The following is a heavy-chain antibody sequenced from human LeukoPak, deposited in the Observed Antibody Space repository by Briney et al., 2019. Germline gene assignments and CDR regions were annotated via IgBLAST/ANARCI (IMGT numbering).Heavy chain of an antibody. Sequence: PGGSLRLSCAASGLSLNSYAIHWVRQAPGKGLEWVAVISYDGSNKYYADSVKGRFTISRDNSKNTLYLQMNSLRAEDTAVYYCAKDLGYSYGSYYGMDVWGQGTTVTVSS. D-gene: IGHD5-18*01. CDR3: AKDLGYSYGSYYGMDV. J-gene: IGHJ6*02. CDR1: GLSLNSYA. CDR2: ISYDGSNK. V-gene: IGHV3-30*18.